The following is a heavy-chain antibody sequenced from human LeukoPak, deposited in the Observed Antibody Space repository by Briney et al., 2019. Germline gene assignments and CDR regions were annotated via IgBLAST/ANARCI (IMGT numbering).Heavy chain of an antibody. J-gene: IGHJ6*02. CDR2: IYYSGST. Sequence: PSETLSLTCTVSGGSISSYYWSWIRQPPGKGLEWIGYIYYSGSTNYNPSLKSRVTISVDTSKNQFSLKLSSVTAADTAVYYCARQPVQTNYYDSSGYSPDGMDVWGQGTTVTVSS. V-gene: IGHV4-59*08. CDR3: ARQPVQTNYYDSSGYSPDGMDV. CDR1: GGSISSYY. D-gene: IGHD3-22*01.